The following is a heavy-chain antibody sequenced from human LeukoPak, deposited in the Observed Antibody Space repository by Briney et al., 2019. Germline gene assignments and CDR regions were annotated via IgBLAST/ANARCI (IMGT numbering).Heavy chain of an antibody. Sequence: SETLSLTCTVSGGSINTPNYYWGWIRQTPGKGLEWIGYIYYSGSTNYNPSLKSRVTISVDTSKNQFSLKLSSVTAADTAVYYCASIYAWRFGELLTYYYYMDVWGKGTTVTISS. V-gene: IGHV4-61*05. CDR2: IYYSGST. J-gene: IGHJ6*03. CDR3: ASIYAWRFGELLTYYYYMDV. CDR1: GGSINTPNYY. D-gene: IGHD3-10*01.